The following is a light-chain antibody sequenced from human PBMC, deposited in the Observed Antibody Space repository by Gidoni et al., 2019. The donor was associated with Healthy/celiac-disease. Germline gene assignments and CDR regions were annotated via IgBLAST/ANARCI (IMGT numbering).Light chain of an antibody. CDR2: GAS. CDR1: QSVTRN. J-gene: IGKJ1*01. V-gene: IGKV3-15*01. Sequence: IVRTPSPATLSVPPGERATPTRRARQSVTRNLAWYQQKPGQAPRLLISGASTRATGIPARFRGSGSGTEFTLTSSRLPSEDFAVYYCQQYNNWPWTFGEXTKVEIK. CDR3: QQYNNWPWT.